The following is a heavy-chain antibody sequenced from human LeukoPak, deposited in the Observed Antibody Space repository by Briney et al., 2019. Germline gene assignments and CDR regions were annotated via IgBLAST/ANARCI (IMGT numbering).Heavy chain of an antibody. CDR3: ARASLDKGMDV. Sequence: PSETLSLTCTVSGGSISSSSYYWGWIRQPPGKGLEWIGSIYYSGSTYYNPSLKSRVTISVDTSKNQFSLKLSSVTAADTAAYYCARASLDKGMDVWGQGTTVTVSS. V-gene: IGHV4-39*07. CDR1: GGSISSSSYY. CDR2: IYYSGST. J-gene: IGHJ6*02.